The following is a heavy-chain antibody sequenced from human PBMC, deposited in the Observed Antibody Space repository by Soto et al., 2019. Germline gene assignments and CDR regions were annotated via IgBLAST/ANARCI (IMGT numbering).Heavy chain of an antibody. CDR2: ISSSSSTI. D-gene: IGHD3-22*01. CDR1: GFSFSSYS. Sequence: XGSLRLSCASSGFSFSSYSKNWVRQAPGKGLEWVSYISSSSSTIYYADSVKGRFTISRDNAKNSLYLQMNSLRDEDTAVYYCAGLLEVVKDYYYYGMDVWGQGTTVTVS. CDR3: AGLLEVVKDYYYYGMDV. J-gene: IGHJ6*02. V-gene: IGHV3-48*02.